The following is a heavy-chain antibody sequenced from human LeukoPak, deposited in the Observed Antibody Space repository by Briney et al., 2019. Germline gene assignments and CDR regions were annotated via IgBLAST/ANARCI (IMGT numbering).Heavy chain of an antibody. V-gene: IGHV3-48*03. CDR1: GFTFKNYE. Sequence: GGSLRLPCAASGFTFKNYEMNWVRQAPGKGLEWVSYISSSGSPISYADSLKGRFTISRDNAKNSLYLQMNSLRAEDTAVYYCARGPSVGSGWSPDYWGQGTLVTVSS. CDR3: ARGPSVGSGWSPDY. CDR2: ISSSGSPI. J-gene: IGHJ4*02. D-gene: IGHD6-19*01.